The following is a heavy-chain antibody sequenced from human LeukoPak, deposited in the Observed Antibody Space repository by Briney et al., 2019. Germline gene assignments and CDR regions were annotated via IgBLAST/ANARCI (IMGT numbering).Heavy chain of an antibody. Sequence: PSETLSLTCTVSGGSISSYYWSRIRQPPGKGLEWIGYIYYSGSTNYNPSLKSRVTISVDTSKNHFSLKLSSVTAADTAVYYCAREDSSAAFDIWGQGTMVTVSS. J-gene: IGHJ3*02. CDR2: IYYSGST. CDR3: AREDSSAAFDI. D-gene: IGHD3-22*01. V-gene: IGHV4-59*01. CDR1: GGSISSYY.